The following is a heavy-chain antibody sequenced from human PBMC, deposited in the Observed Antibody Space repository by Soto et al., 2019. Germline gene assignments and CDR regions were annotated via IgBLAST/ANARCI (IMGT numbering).Heavy chain of an antibody. D-gene: IGHD6-13*01. J-gene: IGHJ4*02. CDR2: INHSGST. CDR1: GGSFSGYY. Sequence: QVQLQQWGAGLLKPSETLSLTCAVYGGSFSGYYWNWIRKPPGTGMEWIGEINHSGSTNYNSSLKSRVTISVDTSKNQFSLKLSSVTAADTAVYYCARGGAGGLIATAVPRGYWGQGTLVTVSS. CDR3: ARGGAGGLIATAVPRGY. V-gene: IGHV4-34*01.